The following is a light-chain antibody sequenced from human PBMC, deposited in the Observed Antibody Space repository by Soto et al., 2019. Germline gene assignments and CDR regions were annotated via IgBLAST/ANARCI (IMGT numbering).Light chain of an antibody. CDR1: QDINNF. CDR2: DAS. J-gene: IGKJ3*01. Sequence: DIQMTQSPSSLSASVGDRVTITCQACQDINNFLNWYQQKPGKAPKLLIYDASKLDTGVPSRFRGSRSGTAFTFTISSLQPDDVATYYCQQYDNLPITFGPGTKVEIK. V-gene: IGKV1-33*01. CDR3: QQYDNLPIT.